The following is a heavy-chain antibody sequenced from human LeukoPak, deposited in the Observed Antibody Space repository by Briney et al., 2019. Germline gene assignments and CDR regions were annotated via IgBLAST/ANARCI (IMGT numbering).Heavy chain of an antibody. CDR3: ARGRDAFDI. V-gene: IGHV4-30-2*01. CDR2: IYHSGST. CDR1: GGSISSGGYS. Sequence: SETLSLTCAVSGGSISSGGYSWSWIRQPPGKGLEWIGYIYHSGSTYYNPSLKSRVTISVDRSKNQFSLKLSSVTAADTAVYYCARGRDAFDIWGQGTMVTVSS. J-gene: IGHJ3*02.